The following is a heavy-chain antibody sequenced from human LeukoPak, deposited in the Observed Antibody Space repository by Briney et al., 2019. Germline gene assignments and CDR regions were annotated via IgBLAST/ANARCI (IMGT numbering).Heavy chain of an antibody. CDR1: GDSISSYY. CDR2: IHPSGNT. Sequence: SETLSLTCTVSGDSISSYYWSWVRQPAGKGLEWIGRIHPSGNTNYNPSLKSRVTLSVDTSKNQSSLNLSSVTAADTAVYYCAGGPPPDFDYWGRGTLVTVSS. CDR3: AGGPPPDFDY. J-gene: IGHJ4*02. V-gene: IGHV4-4*07.